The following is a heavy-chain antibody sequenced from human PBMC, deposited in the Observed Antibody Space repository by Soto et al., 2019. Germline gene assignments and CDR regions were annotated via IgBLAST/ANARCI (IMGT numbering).Heavy chain of an antibody. J-gene: IGHJ4*02. CDR2: ISGSGGST. D-gene: IGHD7-27*01. CDR1: GFTFSSYA. Sequence: GGSLRLSCAASGFTFSSYAMSWVRQAPGKGLEWVSAISGSGGSTYYADSVKGRFTISRDNSKNTLYLQMNSLRAEDTAVYYCAKLTTTGDLSPYYFDYWGQGTLVTVSS. CDR3: AKLTTTGDLSPYYFDY. V-gene: IGHV3-23*01.